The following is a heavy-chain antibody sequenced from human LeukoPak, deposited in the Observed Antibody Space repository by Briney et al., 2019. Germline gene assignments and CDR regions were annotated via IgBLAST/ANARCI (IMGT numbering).Heavy chain of an antibody. CDR3: ARATGGYYDYFDY. Sequence: ASVKVSCKASGYTFTGYHINWVRQAPGQGLEWMGGINPNSGGTNYAQKYQGRVTMTRDTSISTAYMELSRLTSDDTAVYYCARATGGYYDYFDYWGQGTLVTVSS. J-gene: IGHJ4*02. D-gene: IGHD3-22*01. CDR1: GYTFTGYH. CDR2: INPNSGGT. V-gene: IGHV1-2*02.